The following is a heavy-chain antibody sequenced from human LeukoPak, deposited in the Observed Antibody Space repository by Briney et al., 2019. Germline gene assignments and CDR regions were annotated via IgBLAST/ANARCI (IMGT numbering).Heavy chain of an antibody. Sequence: PSETLCLTCTVSGGSINRSSRYYWGWIRQPPEKGLEWIGSIFYSGSTYYNPSLKSRVTISVDTSNNQFSLKLTSVTAADTAVYYCARHVPSTIFFNWFDPWGQGTLVTVSS. CDR1: GGSINRSSRYY. CDR2: IFYSGST. CDR3: ARHVPSTIFFNWFDP. J-gene: IGHJ5*02. D-gene: IGHD3-3*01. V-gene: IGHV4-39*01.